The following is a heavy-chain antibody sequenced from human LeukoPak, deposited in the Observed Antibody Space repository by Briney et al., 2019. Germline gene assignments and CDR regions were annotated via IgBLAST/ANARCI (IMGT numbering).Heavy chain of an antibody. D-gene: IGHD6-13*01. Sequence: GSGPTLVNPTQPLTLTCTFSGFSLSTSGVGVGWIRQPPGKALEWLALIYWNDDKRYSPSLKSRLTITKDTSKNQVVLTMTNMDPVVTATYYCAHRSVRQQLGKPDDAFDIWGQGTMVTVSS. J-gene: IGHJ3*02. CDR2: IYWNDDK. CDR3: AHRSVRQQLGKPDDAFDI. V-gene: IGHV2-5*01. CDR1: GFSLSTSGVG.